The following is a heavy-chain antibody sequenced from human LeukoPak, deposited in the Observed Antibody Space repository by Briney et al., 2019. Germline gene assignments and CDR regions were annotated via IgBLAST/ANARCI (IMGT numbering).Heavy chain of an antibody. V-gene: IGHV3-7*04. Sequence: GGSLRLSCAASGFTFSSYWMSWVRQAPGKGLEWVANIKQDGGEKYYVDSVKGRFTISRDNAKNSLYLQTNSLRPEDTAVYYCAGRGDGNLYYFDHWGQGTLVTASS. CDR2: IKQDGGEK. CDR1: GFTFSSYW. CDR3: AGRGDGNLYYFDH. D-gene: IGHD5-24*01. J-gene: IGHJ4*02.